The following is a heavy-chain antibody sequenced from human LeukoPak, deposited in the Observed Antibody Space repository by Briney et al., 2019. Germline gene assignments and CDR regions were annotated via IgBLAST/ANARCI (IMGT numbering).Heavy chain of an antibody. Sequence: SVKVSCKASGFTLTGYYIHWVRQAPGQGLEWMGYINPHSGGTNSPQKFQGRVTMTTDTSISAAYMELSSLISDDTAMYYCVREGNELLSKNFDYWGQGTLVTVSS. V-gene: IGHV1-2*02. CDR1: GFTLTGYY. CDR2: INPHSGGT. CDR3: VREGNELLSKNFDY. D-gene: IGHD2-21*02. J-gene: IGHJ4*02.